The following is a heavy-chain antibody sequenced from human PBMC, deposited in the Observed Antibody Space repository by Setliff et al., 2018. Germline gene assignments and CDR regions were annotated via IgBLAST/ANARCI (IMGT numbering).Heavy chain of an antibody. D-gene: IGHD2-15*01. V-gene: IGHV4-59*01. CDR3: AGSVFDYYFDY. J-gene: IGHJ4*02. CDR2: MYYRGST. Sequence: SETLSLTCSVSGVSISRYYWSWLRQSPGKGLEWIGYMYYRGSTNYNPSLKSRVTMSVDTSKSQFSLNLTSVTAADTAMYFCAGSVFDYYFDYWDQGALVTVSS. CDR1: GVSISRYY.